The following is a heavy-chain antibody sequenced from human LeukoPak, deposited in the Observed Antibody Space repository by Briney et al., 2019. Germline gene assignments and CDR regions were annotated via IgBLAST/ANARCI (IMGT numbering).Heavy chain of an antibody. CDR3: ARDRGYGDSNWFVP. J-gene: IGHJ5*02. CDR1: GFTFSSYG. Sequence: GGSLRLSCAASGFTFSSYGMHWVRQAPGKGLEWVAVIWYDGSNKYYADSVKGRFTISRDNSKNTLYLQMNSLRAEDTAVYYCARDRGYGDSNWFVPWGQGTLVTVSS. V-gene: IGHV3-33*01. CDR2: IWYDGSNK. D-gene: IGHD4-17*01.